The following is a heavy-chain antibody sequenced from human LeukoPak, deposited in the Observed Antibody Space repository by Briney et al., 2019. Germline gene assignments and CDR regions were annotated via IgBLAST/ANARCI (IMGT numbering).Heavy chain of an antibody. V-gene: IGHV3-21*01. CDR1: GFTFSSYS. Sequence: GGSLRLSXAASGFTFSSYSMNWIRQAQGKGLEWVSSISSSSSYIYYADSVKGRFTISRDNAKNSLYLQMNSLRAEDTAVYYCARAAPSSGWTDAFDIWGQGTMVTVSS. D-gene: IGHD6-19*01. CDR3: ARAAPSSGWTDAFDI. CDR2: ISSSSSYI. J-gene: IGHJ3*02.